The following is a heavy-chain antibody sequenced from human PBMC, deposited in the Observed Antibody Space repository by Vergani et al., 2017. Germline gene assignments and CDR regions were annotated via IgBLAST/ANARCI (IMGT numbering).Heavy chain of an antibody. V-gene: IGHV4-59*01. J-gene: IGHJ5*02. Sequence: VRLQESCPGLVKPSETLSLTCSVSGGSMSGYYWRWIRQPPGKELGWIGYMHHSGSTNYNPSLGTRVTIAGDTSKNQCSLKLNSVAAADTAVYYCGSVADFYGLGGRLLDLWGQGILVTVSS. CDR2: MHHSGST. CDR3: GSVADFYGLGGRLLDL. CDR1: GGSMSGYY. D-gene: IGHD3-10*01.